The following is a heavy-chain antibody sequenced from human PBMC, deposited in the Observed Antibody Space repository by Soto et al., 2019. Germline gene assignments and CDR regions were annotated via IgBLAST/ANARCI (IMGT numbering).Heavy chain of an antibody. D-gene: IGHD2-21*02. Sequence: SVKVSCKASGGTFSSYAISWVRQAPGQGLEWMGGIIPIFGTANYAQKFQGRVTITADESTSTAYMELSSLRSEDTAVYYCARPSAYCGGDCYSRYYYYYGMDVWGQGTTVTVSS. J-gene: IGHJ6*02. CDR2: IIPIFGTA. CDR3: ARPSAYCGGDCYSRYYYYYGMDV. V-gene: IGHV1-69*13. CDR1: GGTFSSYA.